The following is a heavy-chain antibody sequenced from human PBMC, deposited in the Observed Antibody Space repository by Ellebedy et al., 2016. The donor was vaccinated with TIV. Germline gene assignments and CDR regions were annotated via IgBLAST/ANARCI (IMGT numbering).Heavy chain of an antibody. CDR1: GFTFSSYG. D-gene: IGHD7-27*01. Sequence: GESLKISCAASGFTFSSYGMHWVRQAPGKGLEWVSAISGSGSNTHYADSLKDRFTVSRDNSKNTLYLQVDSLRAEDTAVYYCAQTNWGSGGFYGMDVWGQGTTVTVSS. J-gene: IGHJ6*02. CDR2: ISGSGSNT. CDR3: AQTNWGSGGFYGMDV. V-gene: IGHV3-23*01.